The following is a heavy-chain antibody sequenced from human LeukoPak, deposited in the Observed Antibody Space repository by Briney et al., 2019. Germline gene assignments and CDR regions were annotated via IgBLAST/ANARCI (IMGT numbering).Heavy chain of an antibody. J-gene: IGHJ4*02. CDR3: ARANYYDSSGYYSDAYYFDY. Sequence: ASVKVSCKASGYTFTGYYMHWVRQAPGQGLEWMGWINPNSGGTNYAQKFQGWVTMTRDTSISTAYMELSRLRSDDTAVYYCARANYYDSSGYYSDAYYFDYWGQGTLVTVSS. D-gene: IGHD3-22*01. CDR1: GYTFTGYY. V-gene: IGHV1-2*04. CDR2: INPNSGGT.